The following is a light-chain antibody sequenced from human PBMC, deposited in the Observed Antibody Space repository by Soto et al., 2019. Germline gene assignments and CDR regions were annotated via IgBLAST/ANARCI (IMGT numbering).Light chain of an antibody. CDR3: QQYGLSLT. Sequence: ETVLTQSPGTLSLSPGEGATLSCRASQIVISNHLAWYQQKLGQPPRLLISGAATRATGIPDRFSGSGSGTDFTLTISRLEPEDFAVYYCQQYGLSLTFGGGTKVDIK. CDR1: QIVISNH. J-gene: IGKJ4*01. V-gene: IGKV3-20*01. CDR2: GAA.